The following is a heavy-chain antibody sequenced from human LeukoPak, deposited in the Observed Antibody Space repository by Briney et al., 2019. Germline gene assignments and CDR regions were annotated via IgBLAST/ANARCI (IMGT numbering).Heavy chain of an antibody. CDR1: RFTFSIYA. CDR2: ISSDVDRT. V-gene: IGHV3-64*01. CDR3: ARGGRSGSHDKFDY. J-gene: IGHJ4*02. D-gene: IGHD1-26*01. Sequence: GGSLRLSRAASRFTFSIYAMHWVRQAPGEGLEFVSGISSDVDRTYYVSSVRGRFIIYRDNSKNTLDLQMGSLRGDDMAVYYCARGGRSGSHDKFDYWGQGTLVTVSS.